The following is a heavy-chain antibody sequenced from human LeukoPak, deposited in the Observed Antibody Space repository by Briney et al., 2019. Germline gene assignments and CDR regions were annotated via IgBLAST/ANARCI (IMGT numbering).Heavy chain of an antibody. Sequence: SETLSLTCTVSGGSISSGGYYWSWIRQHPGKGLEWIGYIYYSGSTYYNPSLKSRVTISVDTSKNQFSLKLSSVTAADTAVYYCARVLVYCTNGVCYLGWFDPWGQGALVTVSS. CDR2: IYYSGST. D-gene: IGHD2-8*01. J-gene: IGHJ5*02. V-gene: IGHV4-31*03. CDR1: GGSISSGGYY. CDR3: ARVLVYCTNGVCYLGWFDP.